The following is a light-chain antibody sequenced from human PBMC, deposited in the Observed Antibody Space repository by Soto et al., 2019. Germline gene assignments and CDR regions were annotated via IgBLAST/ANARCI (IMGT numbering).Light chain of an antibody. CDR2: WAS. V-gene: IGKV4-1*01. CDR1: QSVLYSSNNKNY. J-gene: IGKJ2*01. Sequence: DIVMTQSPDSLAVSLGERATINCKSSQSVLYSSNNKNYLAWYQQKPGQPPKLLIYWASTRESGVPDRFSGSGSGTDFTLTISSLQPEDFATYYCLQDYNYPYTFGQGTKLEI. CDR3: LQDYNYPYT.